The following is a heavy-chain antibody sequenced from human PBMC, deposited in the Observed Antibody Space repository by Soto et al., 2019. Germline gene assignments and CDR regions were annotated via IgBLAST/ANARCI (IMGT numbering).Heavy chain of an antibody. V-gene: IGHV4-31*03. Sequence: PSETLSLTCTVSGGSISSGGYYWSWIRQHPGKGLEWIGYIYYSGSTYYNPSLKSRVTISVDTSKNQFSLKLSSVTAADTAVYYCARFRWFGELFPNWFDPWGQGTLVTVSS. CDR3: ARFRWFGELFPNWFDP. J-gene: IGHJ5*02. D-gene: IGHD3-10*01. CDR1: GGSISSGGYY. CDR2: IYYSGST.